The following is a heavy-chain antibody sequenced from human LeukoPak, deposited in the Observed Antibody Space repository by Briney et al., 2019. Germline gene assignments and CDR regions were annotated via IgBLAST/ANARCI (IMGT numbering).Heavy chain of an antibody. CDR1: GFTFSSYA. Sequence: GALRLSCAASGFTFSSYAMRWVGQAPGRGVECIWYISYSVSTDYYPSLRSRLTLSVDTSNNQFSLILTSVTAADTAVYYCTREPDTVTGGVWGQGTLLTVSS. D-gene: IGHD4-17*01. J-gene: IGHJ4*02. V-gene: IGHV4-59*01. CDR2: ISYSVST. CDR3: TREPDTVTGGV.